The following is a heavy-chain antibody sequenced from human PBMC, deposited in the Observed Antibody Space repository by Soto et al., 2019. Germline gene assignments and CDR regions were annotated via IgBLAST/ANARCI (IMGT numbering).Heavy chain of an antibody. Sequence: SQTLSLTCDISGDSVSTNSATWNWIRQSPSRGLEWLGRTYYRSKWYNDYAVSVKSRITISPDTSNNQFSLQLNSVTPEDTALYYCARGRDYGTYYFDYWGPGTLVTVSS. CDR2: TYYRSKWYN. D-gene: IGHD3-16*01. J-gene: IGHJ4*02. V-gene: IGHV6-1*01. CDR3: ARGRDYGTYYFDY. CDR1: GDSVSTNSAT.